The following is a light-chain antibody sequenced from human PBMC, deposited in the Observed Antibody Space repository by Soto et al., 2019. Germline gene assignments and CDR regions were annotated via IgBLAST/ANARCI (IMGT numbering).Light chain of an antibody. Sequence: EIVMTQSPVTLSVSPGERATLSCRASQTVSSNLAWYQQKPGQAPRLLIYGASTRATGIPARFSGSGSGTEFTLTISSLQSEDLAVYYCHQYNDWPRFTFGPGTKVDIK. CDR3: HQYNDWPRFT. CDR2: GAS. CDR1: QTVSSN. V-gene: IGKV3-15*01. J-gene: IGKJ3*01.